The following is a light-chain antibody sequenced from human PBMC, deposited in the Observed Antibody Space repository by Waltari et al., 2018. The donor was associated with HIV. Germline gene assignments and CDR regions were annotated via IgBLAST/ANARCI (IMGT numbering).Light chain of an antibody. CDR2: DAS. V-gene: IGKV3-11*01. CDR1: QSVSSY. CDR3: QQRSNWPLT. J-gene: IGKJ4*01. Sequence: EIVLTQSPATLSLSPGERAPLACRASQSVSSYLAWYQQKPGRAPRLLIYDASNRATGIPARFSGSGSGTDFTLTISSLEPEDFAVYYCQQRSNWPLTFGGGTKVEIK.